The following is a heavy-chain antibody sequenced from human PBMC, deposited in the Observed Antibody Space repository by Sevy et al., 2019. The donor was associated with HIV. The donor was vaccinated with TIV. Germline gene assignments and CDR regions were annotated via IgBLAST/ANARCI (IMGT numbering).Heavy chain of an antibody. V-gene: IGHV3-15*04. CDR3: TTEYPSGRLDY. J-gene: IGHJ4*02. CDR2: IESKTDGGTT. CDR1: GFTFSNAW. Sequence: GGSLRLSCTASGFTFSNAWMTWVRQAPGKGLEWVGRIESKTDGGTTDYPAPVKGRFTISRDDSKNTLYLQMNSLKTEDTAVYFCTTEYPSGRLDYWGQGTLVTVSS.